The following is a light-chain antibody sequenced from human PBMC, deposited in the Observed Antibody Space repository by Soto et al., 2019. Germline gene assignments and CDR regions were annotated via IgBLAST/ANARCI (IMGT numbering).Light chain of an antibody. J-gene: IGKJ5*01. CDR2: GAS. Sequence: EIVLTQSPGTLSLSPGERATLSCRASQSVSSSYLAWYQQKPGQAPRLLIYGASSRATGIPERFSGSGSGTDFTLTISSLEPEDFAVDYCQQYGSSPPITFGQGTRLEIK. CDR3: QQYGSSPPIT. V-gene: IGKV3-20*01. CDR1: QSVSSSY.